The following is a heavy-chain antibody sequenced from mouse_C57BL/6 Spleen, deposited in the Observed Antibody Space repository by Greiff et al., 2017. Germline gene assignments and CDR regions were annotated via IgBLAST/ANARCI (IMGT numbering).Heavy chain of an antibody. Sequence: EVQLQQSGPELVKPGDSVKISCKASGYSFTGYFMNWVMQSHGKSLEWIGRINPYNGDTFYNQKFKGKAALTVDKSSSKAHMELRSLTSEDSAVYYCARGEATVVAPLDYGGQGTTLTVAS. J-gene: IGHJ2*01. D-gene: IGHD1-1*01. CDR1: GYSFTGYF. CDR3: ARGEATVVAPLDY. CDR2: INPYNGDT. V-gene: IGHV1-20*01.